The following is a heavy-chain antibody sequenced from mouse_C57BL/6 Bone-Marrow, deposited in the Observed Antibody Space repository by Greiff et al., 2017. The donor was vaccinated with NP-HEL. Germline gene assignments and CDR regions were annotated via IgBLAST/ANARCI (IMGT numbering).Heavy chain of an antibody. CDR1: GFNIKDDY. J-gene: IGHJ3*01. V-gene: IGHV14-4*01. CDR2: IDPENGDT. CDR3: TTCHPLFAY. Sequence: EVQLQQSGAELVRPGASVKLSCTASGFNIKDDYMHWVKQRPEQGLEWIGWIDPENGDTEYASKFQGKATITADTSSNTAYLQLSSLTSEDTAVYYCTTCHPLFAYWGQGTLVTVSA. D-gene: IGHD6-1*01.